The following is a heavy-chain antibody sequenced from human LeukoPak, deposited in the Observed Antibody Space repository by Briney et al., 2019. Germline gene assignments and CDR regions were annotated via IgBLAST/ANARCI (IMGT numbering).Heavy chain of an antibody. CDR3: ARGPPVVAALYYFDY. J-gene: IGHJ4*02. V-gene: IGHV4-61*05. Sequence: SGTLSLTCTVSGGSISSSSYHWGWIRQPPGKGLEWIGYIYYSGSTNYNPSLKSRVTISVDTSKNQFSLKLSSVTAADTAVYYCARGPPVVAALYYFDYWGQGTLVTVSS. CDR1: GGSISSSSYH. CDR2: IYYSGST. D-gene: IGHD2-15*01.